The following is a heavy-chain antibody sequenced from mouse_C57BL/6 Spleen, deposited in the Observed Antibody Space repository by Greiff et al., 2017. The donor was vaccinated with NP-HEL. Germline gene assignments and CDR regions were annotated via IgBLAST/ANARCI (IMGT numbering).Heavy chain of an antibody. J-gene: IGHJ4*01. CDR3: ARWNYGYDGYAMDY. D-gene: IGHD2-2*01. V-gene: IGHV1-69*01. Sequence: QVQLQQPGAELVMPGASVKLSCKASGYTFTSYWMHWVKQRPGQGLEWIGEIDPSDSYTNYNQKFKGKSTLTVDKSSSTAYMQLSSLTSEDSAVYYCARWNYGYDGYAMDYWGQGTSVTVSS. CDR2: IDPSDSYT. CDR1: GYTFTSYW.